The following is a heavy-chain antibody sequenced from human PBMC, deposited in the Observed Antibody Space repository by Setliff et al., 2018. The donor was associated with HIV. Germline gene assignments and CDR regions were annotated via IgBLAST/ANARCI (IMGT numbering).Heavy chain of an antibody. D-gene: IGHD3-22*01. CDR1: GYTFTSYG. CDR3: ARGGSDYYDSSGYYYFDY. J-gene: IGHJ4*02. Sequence: ASVKVSCKASGYTFTSYGISWVRQAPGQGLEWMGWISAYNGNTNYAQKLQGRVTMTTDTSTSTAYMELRSLRSDDTAVYYCARGGSDYYDSSGYYYFDYWGQGTLVTVSS. CDR2: ISAYNGNT. V-gene: IGHV1-18*01.